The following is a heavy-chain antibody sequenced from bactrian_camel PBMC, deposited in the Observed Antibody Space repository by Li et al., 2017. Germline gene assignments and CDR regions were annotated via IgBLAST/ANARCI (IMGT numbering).Heavy chain of an antibody. V-gene: IGHV3S31*01. CDR1: GFTFDIYG. Sequence: VQLVESGGGLVQPGRSLRLSCTASGFTFDIYGMSWVRQAPGKGPEWVSGINRSGTTTFYSESVKGRFAISRDSAANTLYLQMNNLKPEDTAIYYCAAAWGRFVCGDYGDAYIDWGQGTQVTVS. D-gene: IGHD5*01. J-gene: IGHJ4*01. CDR2: INRSGTTT. CDR3: AAAWGRFVCGDYGDAYID.